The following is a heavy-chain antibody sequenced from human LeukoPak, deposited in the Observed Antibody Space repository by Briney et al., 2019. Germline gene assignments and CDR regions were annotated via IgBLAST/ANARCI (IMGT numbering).Heavy chain of an antibody. Sequence: GESLKISCEGSGYSFSNHWIGWVRQMPGKGQEWMGIIYPGDYETRYSPSFQGLVTISVDKSISTAYLQWSSLKASDTAMYYCAIPPGYCGNDCSFDHWGQGTLVTVSS. CDR3: AIPPGYCGNDCSFDH. D-gene: IGHD2-21*02. V-gene: IGHV5-51*01. CDR2: IYPGDYET. J-gene: IGHJ4*02. CDR1: GYSFSNHW.